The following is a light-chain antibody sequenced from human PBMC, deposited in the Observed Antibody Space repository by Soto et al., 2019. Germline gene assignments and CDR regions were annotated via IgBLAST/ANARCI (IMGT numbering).Light chain of an antibody. CDR2: GAS. V-gene: IGKV3-15*01. CDR1: QSVSSN. J-gene: IGKJ2*01. CDR3: HHYNNWPALYT. Sequence: EIVMTQSPATLSVSPGERATLSCRASQSVSSNLAWYQQKPGQAPRLLIYGASTRATGIPARFSGSGSGTEFTLTLSCLQSEDFAVYYCHHYNNWPALYTFGQGTKLEIK.